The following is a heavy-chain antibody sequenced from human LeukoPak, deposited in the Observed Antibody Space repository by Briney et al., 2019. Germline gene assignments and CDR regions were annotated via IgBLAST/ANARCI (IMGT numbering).Heavy chain of an antibody. CDR2: ISAYNGNT. V-gene: IGHV1-18*01. Sequence: ASVKVSCKASGYTFTGYGISWVRQAPGQGLEWMGWISAYNGNTNYAQKLQGRVTMTTDTSTSTAYMELRSLRSDDTAVYYCAREYCSSTSCYLNWFDPWGQGNLVTVSS. J-gene: IGHJ5*02. CDR1: GYTFTGYG. D-gene: IGHD2-2*01. CDR3: AREYCSSTSCYLNWFDP.